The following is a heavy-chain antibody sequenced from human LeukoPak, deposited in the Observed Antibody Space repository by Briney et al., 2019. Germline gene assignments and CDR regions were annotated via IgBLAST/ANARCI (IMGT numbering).Heavy chain of an antibody. J-gene: IGHJ5*02. Sequence: ASVKVSCKASGGTFSSYAISWVRQAPGQGLEWMGRIIPIFGIANYAQKFQGRVTITADKSASTAYMELSSLRSEDTAVYYCAREGSRDYDFWSGYPNWFDPWGHGTLVTVSS. CDR2: IIPIFGIA. D-gene: IGHD3-3*01. CDR1: GGTFSSYA. V-gene: IGHV1-69*04. CDR3: AREGSRDYDFWSGYPNWFDP.